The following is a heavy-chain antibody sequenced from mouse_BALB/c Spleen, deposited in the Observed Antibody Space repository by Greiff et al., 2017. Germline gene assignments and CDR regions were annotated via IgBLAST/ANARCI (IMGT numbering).Heavy chain of an antibody. CDR3: ARDAGSSYLDY. J-gene: IGHJ2*01. D-gene: IGHD1-1*01. CDR2: SRNKANDYTT. CDR1: GFTFSDFY. Sequence: DVHLVESGGGLVQPGGSLRLSCATSGFTFSDFYMEWVRQPPGKRLEWIAASRNKANDYTTEYSASVKGRFIVSRDTSQSILYLQMNALRAEDTAIYYCARDAGSSYLDYWGQGTTLTVSS. V-gene: IGHV7-1*02.